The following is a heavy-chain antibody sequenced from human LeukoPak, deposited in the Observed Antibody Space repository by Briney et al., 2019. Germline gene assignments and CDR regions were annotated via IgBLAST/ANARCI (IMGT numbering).Heavy chain of an antibody. CDR1: GGSISSSSYY. J-gene: IGHJ5*02. D-gene: IGHD6-19*01. Sequence: SETLSLTCTVSGGSISSSSYYWGWIRQPPGKGLEWIGSIYYSGSTYYNPSLKSRVTISVDTSKNQFSLKLSSVTAADTAVYYCARVGSSARKQWLAPERRIVNWFDPWGQGTLVTVSS. CDR2: IYYSGST. V-gene: IGHV4-39*01. CDR3: ARVGSSARKQWLAPERRIVNWFDP.